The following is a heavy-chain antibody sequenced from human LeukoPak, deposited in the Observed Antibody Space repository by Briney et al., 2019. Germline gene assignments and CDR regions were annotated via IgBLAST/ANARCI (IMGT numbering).Heavy chain of an antibody. D-gene: IGHD6-19*01. V-gene: IGHV1-18*01. CDR3: ARDKYLEQWLVRGAFDI. J-gene: IGHJ4*02. CDR2: ISAYNGNT. Sequence: ASVKVSCKASGYTFTSYGISWVRQAPGQGLEWMGWISAYNGNTNYAQKLQGRVTMTTDTSTSTAYMELRSLRSDDTAVYYCARDKYLEQWLVRGAFDIWGQGTLVTVSS. CDR1: GYTFTSYG.